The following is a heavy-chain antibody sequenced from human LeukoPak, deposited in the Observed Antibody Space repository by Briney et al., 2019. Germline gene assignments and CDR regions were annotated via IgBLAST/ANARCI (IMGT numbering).Heavy chain of an antibody. CDR3: ATVKGVGVPATIFDY. J-gene: IGHJ4*02. D-gene: IGHD2-2*01. Sequence: ASVKVSCKVSGYTLTELSMHWVRQAPGKGLEWVGGFDPEDGETIYAQKFQGRVTMTEDTSTDTAYMELSSLRSEDTAVYYCATVKGVGVPATIFDYXGQGXXVTV. CDR1: GYTLTELS. V-gene: IGHV1-24*01. CDR2: FDPEDGET.